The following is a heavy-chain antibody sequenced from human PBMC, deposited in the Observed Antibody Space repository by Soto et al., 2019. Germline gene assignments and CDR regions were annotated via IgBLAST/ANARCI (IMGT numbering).Heavy chain of an antibody. CDR2: IYYSGST. Sequence: SETLSLTCTVSGGSVSSGSYYWSWIRQPPGKGLEWIGYIYYSGSTNYNPSLKSRVTISVDTSKNQFSLKLGSVTAADTAVYYCARDLYENWFDPWGQGTLVTVSS. J-gene: IGHJ5*02. D-gene: IGHD5-12*01. CDR1: GGSVSSGSYY. V-gene: IGHV4-61*01. CDR3: ARDLYENWFDP.